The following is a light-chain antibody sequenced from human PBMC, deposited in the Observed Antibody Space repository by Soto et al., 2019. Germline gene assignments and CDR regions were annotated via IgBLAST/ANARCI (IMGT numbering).Light chain of an antibody. CDR2: LGS. CDR1: QSLLHSNGYNY. V-gene: IGKV2-28*01. Sequence: DIVMTQSPLSLPVTPGEPASISCRSSQSLLHSNGYNYLHWYLQKPGQSPQLLIYLGSNRASGVPDRISGSGSGTDLTLKISSVEAEEVGVYYCMQALQTPYTFGQGTKVEIK. J-gene: IGKJ2*01. CDR3: MQALQTPYT.